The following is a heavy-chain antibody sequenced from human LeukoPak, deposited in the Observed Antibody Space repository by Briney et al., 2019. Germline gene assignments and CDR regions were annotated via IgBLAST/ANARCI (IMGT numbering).Heavy chain of an antibody. V-gene: IGHV3-48*01. D-gene: IGHD4/OR15-4a*01. CDR3: ARRAGAYSHPYDY. Sequence: GGSLRLSCAASGFTFSTYGINWVRQAPGKGLEWVSSISSGSSTIYYADSVKGRFTISRDNAKNSLYLQMNSLRVEDTAVYYCARRAGAYSHPYDYWGQGTLVTVSS. J-gene: IGHJ4*02. CDR1: GFTFSTYG. CDR2: ISSGSSTI.